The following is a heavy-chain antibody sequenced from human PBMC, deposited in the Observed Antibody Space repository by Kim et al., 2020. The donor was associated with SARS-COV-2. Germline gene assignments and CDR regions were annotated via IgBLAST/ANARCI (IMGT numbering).Heavy chain of an antibody. V-gene: IGHV3-48*03. CDR3: ARDPYSSSYNYYGMDV. D-gene: IGHD6-13*01. Sequence: GGSLRLSCAASGFTFCSYEMNWVRQAPGKGLEWVSYISSSGSTIYYADSVKGRFTISRDNAKNSLYLQMNSLRAEDTAVYYCARDPYSSSYNYYGMDVWGQGTTVTVSS. CDR2: ISSSGSTI. J-gene: IGHJ6*02. CDR1: GFTFCSYE.